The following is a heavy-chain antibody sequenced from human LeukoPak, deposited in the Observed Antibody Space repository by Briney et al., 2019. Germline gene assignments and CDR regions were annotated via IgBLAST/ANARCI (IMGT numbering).Heavy chain of an antibody. CDR1: GYTFTDYY. V-gene: IGHV1-69-2*01. CDR3: ATDFHRASYGNWYFDL. CDR2: VDPEVGET. D-gene: IGHD1-26*01. J-gene: IGHJ2*01. Sequence: ASVKVSCKVSGYTFTDYYMHWVQQAPGKGLEWMGLVDPEVGETIYAEKLQGRVTITADTSTDTAYMELSSLRSEGTAVYYCATDFHRASYGNWYFDLWGGGTLVTVSS.